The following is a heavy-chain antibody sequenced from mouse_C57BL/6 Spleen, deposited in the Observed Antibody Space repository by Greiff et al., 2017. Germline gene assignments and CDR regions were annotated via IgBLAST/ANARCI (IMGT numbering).Heavy chain of an antibody. V-gene: IGHV5-17*01. Sequence: EVMLVESGGGLVKPGGSLKLSCAASGFTFSDYGMHWVRQAPEKGLEWVAYISSGSSTIYYADTVKGRFTISRDNAKNTLFLQMTSLRSEDTAMYYCARELWLRRGGPYYFDYWGQGTTLTVSS. CDR2: ISSGSSTI. CDR1: GFTFSDYG. J-gene: IGHJ2*01. D-gene: IGHD2-2*01. CDR3: ARELWLRRGGPYYFDY.